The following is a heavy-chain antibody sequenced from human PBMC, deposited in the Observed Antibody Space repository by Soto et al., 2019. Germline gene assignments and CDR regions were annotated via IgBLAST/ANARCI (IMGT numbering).Heavy chain of an antibody. CDR2: ISGRGGST. CDR1: GFTFSSYA. Sequence: EVQLLESGGGLAQPGGSLRLSCAASGFTFSSYAMSWVRQAPGKGLEWVSAISGRGGSTYYADSGKGRFTISRDNSKNTLYLQMNSLTAEDTAVYYCAKDGTRIWHATPLWGYYYGMDVWGQGTTVTVSS. D-gene: IGHD3-22*01. J-gene: IGHJ6*02. CDR3: AKDGTRIWHATPLWGYYYGMDV. V-gene: IGHV3-23*01.